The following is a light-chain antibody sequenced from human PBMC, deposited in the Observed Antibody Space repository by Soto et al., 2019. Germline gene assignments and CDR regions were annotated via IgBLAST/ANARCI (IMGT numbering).Light chain of an antibody. J-gene: IGKJ4*01. CDR2: VAS. V-gene: IGKV3-15*01. CDR3: QQYNVWPLP. Sequence: EIVMTQSPATLSVSPGERATLSCRASQSVSRNLAWYQQKPGQPPKLLIYVASTRATGIPARFSGSGSGTELTLTVSSLQSEDFALQYCQQYNVWPLPFGGGTKVELK. CDR1: QSVSRN.